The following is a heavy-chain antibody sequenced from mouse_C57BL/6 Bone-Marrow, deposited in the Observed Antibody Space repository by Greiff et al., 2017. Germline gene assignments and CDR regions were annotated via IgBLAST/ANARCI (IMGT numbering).Heavy chain of an antibody. CDR3: ARRRFSWFAY. CDR1: GYTFTDYY. V-gene: IGHV1-76*01. Sequence: VKLVESGAELVRPGASVKLSCKASGYTFTDYYINWVKQRPGQGLEWIARIYPGSGNTYYNEKFKGKATLTAEKSSSTAYMQLSSLTSEDSAVYFCARRRFSWFAYWGQGTLVTVSA. CDR2: IYPGSGNT. J-gene: IGHJ3*01.